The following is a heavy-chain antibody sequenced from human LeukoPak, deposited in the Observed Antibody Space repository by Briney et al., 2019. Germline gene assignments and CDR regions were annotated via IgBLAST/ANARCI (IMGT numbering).Heavy chain of an antibody. CDR2: ISAYNGNT. CDR3: ARSGYTHYYYYMDV. J-gene: IGHJ6*03. Sequence: ASVKVSCKASGYTFTSYGVSWVRQAPGQGLEWMGWISAYNGNTNYAQKLQGRVTMTTDTSTSTAYMELRSLRSDDTAVYYCARSGYTHYYYYMDVWGKGTTVTVSS. V-gene: IGHV1-18*01. CDR1: GYTFTSYG. D-gene: IGHD3-3*01.